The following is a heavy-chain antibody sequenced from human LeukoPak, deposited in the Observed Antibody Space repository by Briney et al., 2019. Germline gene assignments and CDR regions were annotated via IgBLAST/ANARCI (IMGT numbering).Heavy chain of an antibody. Sequence: GGSLRLSCAASGFTFSSYAMHWLRQAPGKGLEWVAVISYDGSNKYYADSVKGRFTISRDNSKNTLYLQMNSLRAEDTAVYYCARDSGPLGIAAAAFDYWGQGSLVTVSS. J-gene: IGHJ4*02. V-gene: IGHV3-30*01. D-gene: IGHD6-13*01. CDR2: ISYDGSNK. CDR3: ARDSGPLGIAAAAFDY. CDR1: GFTFSSYA.